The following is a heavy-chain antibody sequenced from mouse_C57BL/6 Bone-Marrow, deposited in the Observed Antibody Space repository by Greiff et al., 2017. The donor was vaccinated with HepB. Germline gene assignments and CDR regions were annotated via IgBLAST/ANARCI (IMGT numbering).Heavy chain of an antibody. V-gene: IGHV1-42*01. CDR3: ARSGGSSRSWFAY. D-gene: IGHD1-1*01. CDR1: GYSFTGYY. CDR2: INPSTGGT. J-gene: IGHJ3*01. Sequence: VQLQQSGPELVKPGASVKISCKASGYSFTGYYMNWVKQSPEKSLEWIGEINPSTGGTTYNQKFKAKATLTVDKSSSTAYMQLKSLTSEDSAVYDCARSGGSSRSWFAYWGQGTLVTVSA.